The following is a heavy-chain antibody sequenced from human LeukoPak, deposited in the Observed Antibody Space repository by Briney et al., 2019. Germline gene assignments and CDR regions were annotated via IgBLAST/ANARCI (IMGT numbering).Heavy chain of an antibody. D-gene: IGHD2-15*01. Sequence: ASVNLSFTASGYAFTIYGICWVRQAPGPGQERVGWGSAYNGNTNYAQKLQGRVTMTPDTSTSTAYMALRSLRSDDTPVYYCVRARYCSGGSCFGVFYYWGQGNLVTVSS. CDR3: VRARYCSGGSCFGVFYY. J-gene: IGHJ4*02. CDR2: GSAYNGNT. V-gene: IGHV1-18*01. CDR1: GYAFTIYG.